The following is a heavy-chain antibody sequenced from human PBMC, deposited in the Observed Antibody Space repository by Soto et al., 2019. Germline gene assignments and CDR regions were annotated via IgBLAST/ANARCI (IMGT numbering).Heavy chain of an antibody. CDR3: ASEYYYTMDV. J-gene: IGHJ6*02. CDR2: ISSSGGST. V-gene: IGHV3-23*01. CDR1: GFTFSSYA. Sequence: GGSLRLSCAASGFTFSSYAMSWVRQAPGKGLEWVSAISSSGGSTYYADSVKGRFTISRDNAKNTLYLQMNSLRDEDTAVYYCASEYYYTMDVWGQGTMVTVSS.